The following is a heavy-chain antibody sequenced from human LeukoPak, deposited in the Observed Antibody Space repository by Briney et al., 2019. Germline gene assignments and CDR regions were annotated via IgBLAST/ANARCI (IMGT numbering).Heavy chain of an antibody. J-gene: IGHJ4*02. CDR3: ARGIAAAGTWVDY. V-gene: IGHV4-34*01. CDR1: GGSFSGYY. D-gene: IGHD6-13*01. CDR2: INHSGST. Sequence: PSETLSLTCAVYGGSFSGYYWSWICQPPGKGLEWIGEINHSGSTNYNPSLKSRVTISVDTSKNQFSLKLSSVTAADTAVYYCARGIAAAGTWVDYWGQGTLVTVSS.